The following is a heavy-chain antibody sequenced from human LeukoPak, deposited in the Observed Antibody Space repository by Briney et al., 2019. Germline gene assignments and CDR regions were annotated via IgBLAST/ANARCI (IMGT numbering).Heavy chain of an antibody. CDR3: AKDPYYDILTGYLRNPYFDY. CDR1: GFTFSSYA. Sequence: PGGSLRLFCAASGFTFSSYAMSWVRQAPGKGLEWVSAISGSGGSTYYADSVKGRFTISRDNSKNTLYLQMNSLRAEDTAVYYCAKDPYYDILTGYLRNPYFDYWGQGTLVTVSS. V-gene: IGHV3-23*01. D-gene: IGHD3-9*01. J-gene: IGHJ4*02. CDR2: ISGSGGST.